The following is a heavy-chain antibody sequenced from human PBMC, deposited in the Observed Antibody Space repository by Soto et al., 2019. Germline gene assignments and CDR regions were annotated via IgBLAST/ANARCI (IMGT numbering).Heavy chain of an antibody. CDR1: GFTFSSYA. J-gene: IGHJ5*02. CDR3: ASQTDYYDKSDCFDP. D-gene: IGHD3-22*01. Sequence: GSLRLSCAASGFTFSSYAMSWVRQAPGKGLEWVSAISGSGGSTYYADSVKGRFTISRDNAKNSLYLQMNSLRAEDTAVYYCASQTDYYDKSDCFDPWCQGTLVTFSS. V-gene: IGHV3-23*01. CDR2: ISGSGGST.